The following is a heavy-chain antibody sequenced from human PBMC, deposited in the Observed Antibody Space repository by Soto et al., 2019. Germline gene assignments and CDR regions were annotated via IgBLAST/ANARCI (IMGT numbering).Heavy chain of an antibody. CDR1: GYKFASYW. Sequence: GESLNISREASGYKFASYWIGWVRQKPGKGLEWMGIISHGDSDTKYSASFQGQVVMSVGKPITTVYLQWTSLEASDTAMYCCVRPDSSGCYVNWGQGTLVTVSS. CDR2: ISHGDSDT. V-gene: IGHV5-51*01. CDR3: VRPDSSGCYVN. J-gene: IGHJ4*02. D-gene: IGHD3-22*01.